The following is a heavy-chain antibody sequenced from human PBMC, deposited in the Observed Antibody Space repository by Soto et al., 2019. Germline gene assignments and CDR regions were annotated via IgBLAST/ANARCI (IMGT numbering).Heavy chain of an antibody. V-gene: IGHV1-69*06. Sequence: QADPLQSGAEVKKPGSSVKVSCQASEDTFRNYAISWVRQAPGQGLEWMGGIIPIFVTANYAQKFKGRVTITAETPSNTAELELSGLRCEDPAVYFCASTTHGSGVYDCRHAGVWGRG. CDR2: IIPIFVTA. CDR3: ASTTHGSGVYDCRHAGV. J-gene: IGHJ2*01. D-gene: IGHD2-15*01. CDR1: EDTFRNYA.